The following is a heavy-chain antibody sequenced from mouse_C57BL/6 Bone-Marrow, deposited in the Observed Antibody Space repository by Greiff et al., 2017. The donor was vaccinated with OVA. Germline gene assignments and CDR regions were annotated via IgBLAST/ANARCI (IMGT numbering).Heavy chain of an antibody. CDR1: GYTFTSYW. V-gene: IGHV1-7*01. Sequence: VQLKESGAELAKPGASVKLSCKASGYTFTSYWMHWVKQRPGQGLEWIGYINPSSGYTKYNQKFKDKATLTADKSSSTAYMQLSSLTYEDSAVYYCARWRIYYGNHFDYWGQGTTLTVSS. CDR3: ARWRIYYGNHFDY. D-gene: IGHD2-1*01. J-gene: IGHJ2*01. CDR2: INPSSGYT.